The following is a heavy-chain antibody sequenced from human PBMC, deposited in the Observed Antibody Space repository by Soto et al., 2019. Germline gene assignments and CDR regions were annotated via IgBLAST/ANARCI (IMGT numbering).Heavy chain of an antibody. Sequence: PSETLSLTCTVSGGSIRSGGYNWSWIRQPPGKGLEWIGYIYYSGSTNYNPSLKSRVTISVDTSKNQFSLKLSSVTAADTAVYYCARVSLLGWFDPWGQGTLVTVSS. CDR2: IYYSGST. CDR3: ARVSLLGWFDP. V-gene: IGHV4-61*08. CDR1: GGSIRSGGYN. D-gene: IGHD2-21*01. J-gene: IGHJ5*02.